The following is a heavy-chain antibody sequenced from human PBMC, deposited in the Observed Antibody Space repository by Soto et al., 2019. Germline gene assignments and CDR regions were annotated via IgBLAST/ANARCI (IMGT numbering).Heavy chain of an antibody. CDR3: TRANWYSEY. V-gene: IGHV4-34*01. CDR1: GGSFSGYY. Sequence: SETLSLTCAVYGGSFSGYYWSWIRQPPGKGLEWIGEINHNGITNYNPSLKSRVTISVDTSKNQLSLKLTSLTAADTAIYYCTRANWYSEYWGQGTLVTVSS. CDR2: INHNGIT. J-gene: IGHJ4*02. D-gene: IGHD7-27*01.